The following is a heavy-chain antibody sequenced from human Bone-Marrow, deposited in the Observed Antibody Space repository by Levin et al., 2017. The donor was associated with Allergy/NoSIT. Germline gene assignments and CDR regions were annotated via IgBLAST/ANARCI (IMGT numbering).Heavy chain of an antibody. CDR2: ISGSGDSA. CDR3: TVGGYSYVYRGDL. J-gene: IGHJ4*02. V-gene: IGHV3-23*01. D-gene: IGHD5-18*01. CDR1: RFIFSSYA. Sequence: LSLTCAASRFIFSSYAMSWVRQAPGKGLEWVSTISGSGDSAYYADSVKGRFTISRDNSKNTLYLQMTSLRAEDTAVYFCTVGGYSYVYRGDLWGQGTLVTVSS.